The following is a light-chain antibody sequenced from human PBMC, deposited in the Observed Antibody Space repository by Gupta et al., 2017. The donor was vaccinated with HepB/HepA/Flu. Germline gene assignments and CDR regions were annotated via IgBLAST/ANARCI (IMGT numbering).Light chain of an antibody. Sequence: DIQMTQSPSTLSVYVGDTVTITCRASQNIDTYLAWYHQKPGKASKLLIHWASYLQSGVSSRFSGSGSGTEFILTISSLRTDDLGTYYCQQYRAFHTFGGGTRVEI. V-gene: IGKV1-5*03. CDR2: WAS. CDR3: QQYRAFHT. J-gene: IGKJ4*01. CDR1: QNIDTY.